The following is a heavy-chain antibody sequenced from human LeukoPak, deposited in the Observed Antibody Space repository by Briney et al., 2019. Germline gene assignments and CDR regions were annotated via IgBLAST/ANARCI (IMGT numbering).Heavy chain of an antibody. Sequence: GGSLRLSCAASGFTFTNYAMSWVRQAPGRGLEWVSTISGSGATAYYADSVKGRFTISRDNAKNSLYLQMNSLRDEDTAVYYCASMVFGGVGGFDYWGQGTLVTVSS. CDR2: ISGSGATA. CDR3: ASMVFGGVGGFDY. CDR1: GFTFTNYA. V-gene: IGHV3-23*01. J-gene: IGHJ4*02. D-gene: IGHD3-3*01.